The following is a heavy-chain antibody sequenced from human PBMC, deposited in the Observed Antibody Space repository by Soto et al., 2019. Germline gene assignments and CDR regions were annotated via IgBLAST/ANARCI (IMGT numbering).Heavy chain of an antibody. CDR3: ARAGWKGSSAYNWFDP. J-gene: IGHJ5*02. CDR1: GFTFSSYA. Sequence: GGSLRLSCAASGFTFSSYAMHWVRQAPGKGLEWVAVISYDGSNKYYADSVKGRFTISRDNSKNTLYLQMNSLRAEDTAVYYCARAGWKGSSAYNWFDPWAREPWSPSPQ. V-gene: IGHV3-30-3*01. CDR2: ISYDGSNK. D-gene: IGHD6-6*01.